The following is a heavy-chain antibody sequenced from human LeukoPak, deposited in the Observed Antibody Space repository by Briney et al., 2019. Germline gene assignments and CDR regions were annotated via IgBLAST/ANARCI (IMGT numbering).Heavy chain of an antibody. J-gene: IGHJ5*02. Sequence: GGSLRLSCAASGFTLSSYWMNWVRQAPGKGLEWVANIKQDGSEKYYVDSVKGRFTISRDNAKNSLYLQMNSLRAEDTAVYYCAREGGDRYDFWSGYPTYNWFDPWGQGTLVTVSS. V-gene: IGHV3-7*05. D-gene: IGHD3-3*01. CDR2: IKQDGSEK. CDR3: AREGGDRYDFWSGYPTYNWFDP. CDR1: GFTLSSYW.